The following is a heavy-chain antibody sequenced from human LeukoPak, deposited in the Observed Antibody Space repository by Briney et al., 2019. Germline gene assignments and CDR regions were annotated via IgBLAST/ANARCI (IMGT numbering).Heavy chain of an antibody. V-gene: IGHV1-69*05. J-gene: IGHJ3*02. CDR3: ARESSGWYAPLDAFDI. CDR2: IIPIFGTA. Sequence: SVKVSCKASGGTFSSYAISWVRQAPGQGLEWMGRIIPIFGTANYAQKFQGRVTITTDKSTSTAYMELSSLRSEDTAVYYCARESSGWYAPLDAFDIWGQGTMVTVSS. CDR1: GGTFSSYA. D-gene: IGHD6-19*01.